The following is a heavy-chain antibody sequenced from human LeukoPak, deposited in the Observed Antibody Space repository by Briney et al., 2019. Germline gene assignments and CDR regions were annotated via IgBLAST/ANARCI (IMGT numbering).Heavy chain of an antibody. J-gene: IGHJ6*02. Sequence: GGSLRLTCAASGFTFSSYWMSWVRQAPGKGLEWVASINHNGNVNYYVDPVKGRFTISRDNAKNSLYLQMSNLRAEDTAVYFCARGGGLDVWGQGATVTVSS. CDR1: GFTFSSYW. V-gene: IGHV3-7*03. CDR2: INHNGNVN. CDR3: ARGGGLDV. D-gene: IGHD3-16*01.